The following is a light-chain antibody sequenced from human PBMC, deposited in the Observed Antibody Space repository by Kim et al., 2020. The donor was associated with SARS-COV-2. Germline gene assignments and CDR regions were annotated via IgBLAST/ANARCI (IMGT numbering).Light chain of an antibody. CDR3: QQYGNSPYT. V-gene: IGKV3-20*01. CDR1: QSVSSSN. J-gene: IGKJ2*01. CDR2: GAA. Sequence: WSPGESATLSCRASQSVSSSNLAWYQQKPGQAPRVLIYGAASRATGIPDRFSGSGSGTDFTLTISRLEPEDFAVYYCQQYGNSPYTFGQGTKLEI.